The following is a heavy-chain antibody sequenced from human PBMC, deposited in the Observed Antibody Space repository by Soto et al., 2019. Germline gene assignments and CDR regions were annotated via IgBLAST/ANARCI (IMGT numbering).Heavy chain of an antibody. J-gene: IGHJ3*02. CDR1: GGSFSGYY. V-gene: IGHV4-34*01. CDR3: ARWRARLGAEINRRMDAFDI. CDR2: INHSGST. D-gene: IGHD7-27*01. Sequence: KTSETLSLTCAVYGGSFSGYYWSWIRQPPGKGLEWIGEINHSGSTNYNPSLKSRVTISVDTSKNQFSLKLSSVTAADTAVYYCARWRARLGAEINRRMDAFDIWGQGTMVTVSS.